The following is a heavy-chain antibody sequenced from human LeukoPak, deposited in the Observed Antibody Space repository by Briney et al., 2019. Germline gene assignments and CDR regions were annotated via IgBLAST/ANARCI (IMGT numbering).Heavy chain of an antibody. CDR2: ISYDGSNK. D-gene: IGHD3-9*01. V-gene: IGHV3-30*03. CDR3: AREYYDILTGSLSFDY. CDR1: GFTFSSYG. J-gene: IGHJ4*02. Sequence: PGGSLRLSCAASGFTFSSYGMHWVRQAPGKGLEWVAVISYDGSNKYYADSVKGLFTISRDNSKNTLYLQMNSLRAEDTAVYYCAREYYDILTGSLSFDYWGQGTLVTVSS.